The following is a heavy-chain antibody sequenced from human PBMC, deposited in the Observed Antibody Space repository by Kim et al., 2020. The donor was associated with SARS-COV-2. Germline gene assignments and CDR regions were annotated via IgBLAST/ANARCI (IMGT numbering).Heavy chain of an antibody. CDR3: ARPYYDILTGYYPYYFDY. CDR2: IYYSGST. J-gene: IGHJ4*02. CDR1: GGSISSYY. V-gene: IGHV4-59*08. Sequence: SETLSLTCTASGGSISSYYWSWIRQPPGKGLEWIGYIYYSGSTNYNPSLKSRVTISVDTSKNQFSLKLSSVTAADTAVYYCARPYYDILTGYYPYYFDYWGQGTLVTVSS. D-gene: IGHD3-9*01.